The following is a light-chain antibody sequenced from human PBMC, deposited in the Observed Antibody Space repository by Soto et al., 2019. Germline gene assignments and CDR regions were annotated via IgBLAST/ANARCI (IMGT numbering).Light chain of an antibody. J-gene: IGKJ1*01. CDR1: QNMTRY. CDR2: GAS. CDR3: QQSFSIPWT. Sequence: DIQMTQSPSSLSASVGDSVTITCRPSQNMTRYLNWFQQKPGKAPKLLIYGASSLQSGVPSRFSGSGSGADFTLTISSLQPEDVATYYCQQSFSIPWTFGQGTRVEI. V-gene: IGKV1-39*01.